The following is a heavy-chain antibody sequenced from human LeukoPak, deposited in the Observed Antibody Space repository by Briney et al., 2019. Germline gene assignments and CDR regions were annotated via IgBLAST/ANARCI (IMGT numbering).Heavy chain of an antibody. CDR3: VKRTGLYFDY. CDR2: ISGDGGST. D-gene: IGHD1-1*01. CDR1: GFTFSNYA. Sequence: PGGSLRLSCSASGFTFSNYAIHWVRQAPGKGLEFVSGISGDGGSTYYADSVKGRFTISRDNSEHTLSLQMTYLRAEDTAIYYCVKRTGLYFDYWGQGTLVTASS. V-gene: IGHV3-64D*09. J-gene: IGHJ4*02.